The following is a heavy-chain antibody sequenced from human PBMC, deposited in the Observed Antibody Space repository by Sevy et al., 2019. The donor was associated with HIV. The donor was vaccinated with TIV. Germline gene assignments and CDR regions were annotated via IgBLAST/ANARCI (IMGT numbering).Heavy chain of an antibody. V-gene: IGHV3-48*02. CDR2: ISTGSTTI. CDR3: AIDPRDRGDY. J-gene: IGHJ4*02. Sequence: GGSLRLSCAASGFIFSSYSMNWVRQAPGKGLEWISYISTGSTTIYYADSVKGRFTVSRDNARSSLFLQMNSLRDEDTAVYYCAIDPRDRGDYWGQGTLVTVSS. D-gene: IGHD3-10*01. CDR1: GFIFSSYS.